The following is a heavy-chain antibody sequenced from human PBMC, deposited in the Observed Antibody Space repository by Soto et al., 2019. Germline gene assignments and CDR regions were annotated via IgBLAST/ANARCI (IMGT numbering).Heavy chain of an antibody. D-gene: IGHD6-13*01. CDR1: GFTVSSNY. CDR2: IYSGGST. V-gene: IGHV3-66*01. Sequence: EVQLVESGGGLVQPGGSLRLSCAASGFTVSSNYMSWVRQAPGKGLEWVSVIYSGGSTYYADSVKGRFTISRDNSKNTLYLQMTSLSAEEAAVYYCARGKIAFAYWGQGTLVTVSS. CDR3: ARGKIAFAY. J-gene: IGHJ4*02.